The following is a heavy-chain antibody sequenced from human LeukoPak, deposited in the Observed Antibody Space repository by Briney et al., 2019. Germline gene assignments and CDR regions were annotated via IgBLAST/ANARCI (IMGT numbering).Heavy chain of an antibody. CDR3: ARDLIDYYDSSAPRTAFDI. J-gene: IGHJ3*02. V-gene: IGHV3-23*01. D-gene: IGHD3-22*01. Sequence: GGSLRLSCAASGFTFSSYAMSWVRQAPGKGLEWVSAISGSGGSTYNADSVKGRFTISRDNSKNTLYLQMNSLRAEDTAVYYCARDLIDYYDSSAPRTAFDIWGQGTMVTVSS. CDR1: GFTFSSYA. CDR2: ISGSGGST.